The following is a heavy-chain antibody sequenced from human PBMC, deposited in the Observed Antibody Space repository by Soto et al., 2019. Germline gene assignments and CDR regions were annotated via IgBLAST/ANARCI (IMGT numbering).Heavy chain of an antibody. J-gene: IGHJ5*02. D-gene: IGHD6-13*01. Sequence: QVQLVQSGAEVKKSGASVKVSCKASGYTFTSYDIIWVRQATGQGLEWMGWMNPNSGNTGYAQKFQGRVTMTRNTSISTAYMELSSLRYEDTAVYYCARERSAAGTGWFDPWGQGTLVTVSS. CDR2: MNPNSGNT. CDR3: ARERSAAGTGWFDP. CDR1: GYTFTSYD. V-gene: IGHV1-8*01.